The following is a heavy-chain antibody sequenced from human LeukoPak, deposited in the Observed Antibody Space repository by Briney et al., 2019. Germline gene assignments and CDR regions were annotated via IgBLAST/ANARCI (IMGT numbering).Heavy chain of an antibody. CDR1: GFTFGDYA. D-gene: IGHD2-2*01. CDR2: IRSKAYGGTT. CDR3: TVSSTSWNAFDI. J-gene: IGHJ3*02. V-gene: IGHV3-49*04. Sequence: PGGSLRLSCTAPGFTFGDYAMSWVRQAPGKGLEWVGFIRSKAYGGTTEYAASVKGRFTISRDDSKSIAYLQMNSLKTEDTAVYYCTVSSTSWNAFDIWGQGTMVTVSS.